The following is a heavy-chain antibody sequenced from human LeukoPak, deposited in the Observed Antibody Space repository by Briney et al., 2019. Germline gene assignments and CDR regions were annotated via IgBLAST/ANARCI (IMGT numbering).Heavy chain of an antibody. CDR1: GFTFSNYA. J-gene: IGHJ2*01. CDR3: ARGVVASAPYWYFDL. D-gene: IGHD2-2*01. V-gene: IGHV3-23*01. Sequence: PGGSLRLSCAASGFTFSNYAMNWVRQAPGKGLEWVSTISGSGGSTYYADSVKGRFTISRDNSKNTLYLQMNSLTAEDTAVYYCARGVVASAPYWYFDLWGRGTLLIVSS. CDR2: ISGSGGST.